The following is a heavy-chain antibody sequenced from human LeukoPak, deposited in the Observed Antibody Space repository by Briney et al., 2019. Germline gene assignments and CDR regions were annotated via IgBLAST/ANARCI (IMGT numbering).Heavy chain of an antibody. CDR3: ARGGRVGATQGPFDY. CDR2: IYTTGST. V-gene: IGHV4-4*07. J-gene: IGHJ4*02. Sequence: PSETLSLTCTVSGDSISGYHWSWVRQPAGKGLEWIGHIYTTGSTNYNPSLKSRVTMSVDTSKNQFSLKLSSVTAADTAVYYCARGGRVGATQGPFDYWGQGTLVTVSS. CDR1: GDSISGYH. D-gene: IGHD1-26*01.